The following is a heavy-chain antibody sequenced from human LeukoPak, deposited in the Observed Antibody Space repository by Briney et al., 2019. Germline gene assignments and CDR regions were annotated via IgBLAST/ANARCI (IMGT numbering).Heavy chain of an antibody. V-gene: IGHV3-30*18. D-gene: IGHD1-26*01. CDR3: AKDRELLTYYYYYGMDV. CDR2: ISYDGSNK. Sequence: GGSLRLSCAASGFTFSSYGMHWVRQAPGKGLEWVAVISYDGSNKYHADSVKGRFTISRDNSKNTLYLQMNSLRAEDTAVYYCAKDRELLTYYYYYGMDVWGQGTTVTVSS. CDR1: GFTFSSYG. J-gene: IGHJ6*02.